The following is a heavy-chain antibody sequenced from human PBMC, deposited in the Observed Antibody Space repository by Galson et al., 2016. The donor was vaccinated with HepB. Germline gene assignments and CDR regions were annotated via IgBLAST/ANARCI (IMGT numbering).Heavy chain of an antibody. V-gene: IGHV1-18*04. Sequence: SVKVSCKASGYTFTDYGINWVRQAPGQGLEWMGWISPYNGNANYVEKLQGRVTMTTDTSTSTVYMELRSLRSDDTAVYYCARVGGRGYSYRGDYWGQGTLVTVSS. D-gene: IGHD5-18*01. J-gene: IGHJ4*02. CDR1: GYTFTDYG. CDR2: ISPYNGNA. CDR3: ARVGGRGYSYRGDY.